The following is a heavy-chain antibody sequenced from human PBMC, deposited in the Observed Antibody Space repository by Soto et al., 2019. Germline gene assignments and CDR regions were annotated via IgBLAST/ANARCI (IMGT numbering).Heavy chain of an antibody. D-gene: IGHD5-12*01. J-gene: IGHJ4*02. Sequence: EVQLLESGGGLVQPGGSLRLSCAASGFTFSSYAMSWVRQAPGKGLEWVSDISGSGGSTYYADSVEGRFTISRDNSKKTVHLQMNSLRVEDTAVYYCAKGHRWLRSGESDYWGQGILVTVSS. V-gene: IGHV3-23*01. CDR3: AKGHRWLRSGESDY. CDR2: ISGSGGST. CDR1: GFTFSSYA.